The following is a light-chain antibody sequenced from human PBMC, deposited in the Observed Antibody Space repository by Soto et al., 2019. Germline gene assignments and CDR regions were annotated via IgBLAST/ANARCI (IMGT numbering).Light chain of an antibody. V-gene: IGKV1-39*01. J-gene: IGKJ1*01. Sequence: DIQMTQSPSSLSASVGDRVTTTCRASQSISSYLSWYQQKPGKAPNLLIYAASSLQSGVPSRFRGSGSGTDFTLTISSLQPEDFATYYCQQTYSTPQTFGQGTKVDIK. CDR2: AAS. CDR1: QSISSY. CDR3: QQTYSTPQT.